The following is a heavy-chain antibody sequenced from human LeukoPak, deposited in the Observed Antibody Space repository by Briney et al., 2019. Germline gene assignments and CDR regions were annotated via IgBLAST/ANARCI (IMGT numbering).Heavy chain of an antibody. CDR2: ISWNSGSI. Sequence: GGSLRLSCAASGFTFDDYAMHWVRQAPGKGLEWVSGISWNSGSIGYADSVKGRFTISRDNAKNSLYLQMNSLRAEDTAVYYCARGPTGGLRGFFDYWGQGTLVTVSS. CDR1: GFTFDDYA. CDR3: ARGPTGGLRGFFDY. D-gene: IGHD1-14*01. V-gene: IGHV3-9*01. J-gene: IGHJ4*02.